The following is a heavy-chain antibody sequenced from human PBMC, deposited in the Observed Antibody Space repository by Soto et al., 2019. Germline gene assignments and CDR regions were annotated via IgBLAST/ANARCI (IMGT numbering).Heavy chain of an antibody. CDR3: ARTQYSSYDSSGYYFDY. CDR1: GGTFSSYS. J-gene: IGHJ4*02. V-gene: IGHV1-69*06. Sequence: GASVKVSCNASGGTFSSYSISWVRQAPGQGREWMGGIIPIFGTANYAQKFQGRVTITADKSTSTAYMELSSLRSEDTAVYYCARTQYSSYDSSGYYFDYWGQGTLVTVSS. D-gene: IGHD3-22*01. CDR2: IIPIFGTA.